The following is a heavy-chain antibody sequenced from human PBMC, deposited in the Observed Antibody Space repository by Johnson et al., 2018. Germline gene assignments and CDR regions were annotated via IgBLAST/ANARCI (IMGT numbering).Heavy chain of an antibody. CDR2: IYYSGST. V-gene: IGHV4-59*01. CDR3: ARDRSSGLYYYSGMDV. CDR1: GGSISSYY. J-gene: IGHJ6*02. Sequence: QVQLQESGPGLVKPSETLSLTCTVSGGSISSYYWSWIRQPPGKGLEWIGHIYYSGSTNYNSSLKSRVTISLDTSKNQFSLKLRSVTAADTAVYYCARDRSSGLYYYSGMDVWGQGTTVTVSS. D-gene: IGHD6-19*01.